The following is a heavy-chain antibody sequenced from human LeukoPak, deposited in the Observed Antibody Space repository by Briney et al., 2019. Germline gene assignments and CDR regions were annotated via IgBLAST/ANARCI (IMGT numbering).Heavy chain of an antibody. J-gene: IGHJ5*02. CDR2: IKPNSGGT. CDR3: ARGGRGVPAANWFDP. D-gene: IGHD2-2*01. V-gene: IGHV1-2*02. Sequence: GASVKVSCKASGYTFTGYYMHWVRQAPGQGLEWMGWIKPNSGGTNYAQKFQGRVTMTSDTLISSAYMELSALRPDDTAVYDCARGGRGVPAANWFDPWGQGTLVTVSS. CDR1: GYTFTGYY.